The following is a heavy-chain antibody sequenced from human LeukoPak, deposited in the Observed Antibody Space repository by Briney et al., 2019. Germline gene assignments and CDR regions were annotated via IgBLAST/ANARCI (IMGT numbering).Heavy chain of an antibody. CDR3: ARVWGFGEFLGY. J-gene: IGHJ4*02. D-gene: IGHD3-10*01. CDR1: GYTFTGYY. CDR2: INPNSGGT. V-gene: IGHV1-2*02. Sequence: ASVKVSCKASGYTFTGYYMHWVRQAPGLGLEWMGWINPNSGGTNYAQKFQGRVTMTRDTSISTAYMELSRLRSDDTAVYYCARVWGFGEFLGYWGQGTLVTVSS.